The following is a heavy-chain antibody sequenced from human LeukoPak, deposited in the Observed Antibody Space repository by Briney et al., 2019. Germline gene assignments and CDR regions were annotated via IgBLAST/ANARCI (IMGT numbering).Heavy chain of an antibody. CDR1: GGSISSHY. CDR3: ARVDCTNPTEENWFDP. Sequence: SETLSLTCTVSGGSISSHYWSWIRQPPGKGLEWIGYIYYSGSTNYNPSLKSRVTISVDTSKNQFSLKLSSVTAADTAVYYCARVDCTNPTEENWFDPWGQGTLVTVSS. V-gene: IGHV4-59*11. CDR2: IYYSGST. J-gene: IGHJ5*02. D-gene: IGHD2-8*01.